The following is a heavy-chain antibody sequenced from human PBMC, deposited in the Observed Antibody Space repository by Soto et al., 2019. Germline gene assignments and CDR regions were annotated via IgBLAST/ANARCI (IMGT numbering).Heavy chain of an antibody. CDR1: GGSISSSSYY. J-gene: IGHJ6*02. V-gene: IGHV4-39*01. Sequence: SETLSLTCTVSGGSISSSSYYWGWIRQPPGKGLEWIGSIYYSGSTYYNPSLKSRVTISVDTSKNQFSLKLSSVTAADTAVYYCARGSGSYYYYYGMDVWGQGTAVTVSS. CDR2: IYYSGST. D-gene: IGHD1-26*01. CDR3: ARGSGSYYYYYGMDV.